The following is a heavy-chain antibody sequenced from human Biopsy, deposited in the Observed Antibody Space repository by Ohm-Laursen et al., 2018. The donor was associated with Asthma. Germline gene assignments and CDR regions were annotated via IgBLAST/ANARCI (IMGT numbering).Heavy chain of an antibody. J-gene: IGHJ3*02. V-gene: IGHV1-3*01. D-gene: IGHD3-9*01. CDR1: GGTFNTYV. CDR2: INAGNGNT. CDR3: ARTYYDFLTGHVNDAFDI. Sequence: ASVKVSCKSLGGTFNTYVIGWVRHAPGQGLEWMGWINAGNGNTKYSQKFQGRVTITRDTSASTAYMELSRLRSEDTAVYYCARTYYDFLTGHVNDAFDIWGQGTMVTVSS.